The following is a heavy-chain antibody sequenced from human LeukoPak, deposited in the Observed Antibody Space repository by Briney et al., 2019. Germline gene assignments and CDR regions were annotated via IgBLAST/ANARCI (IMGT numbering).Heavy chain of an antibody. Sequence: SETLSLTCTVSGVSISIGGYYWGWIRQPAGKGLEWIGRIYTSGSTNYNPSLKSRVTISVDTSKNQFSLKLSSVTAADTAVYYCVRQWLAQRAFDIWGQGTMVTVSS. CDR1: GVSISIGGYY. J-gene: IGHJ3*02. CDR3: VRQWLAQRAFDI. D-gene: IGHD6-19*01. CDR2: IYTSGST. V-gene: IGHV4-61*02.